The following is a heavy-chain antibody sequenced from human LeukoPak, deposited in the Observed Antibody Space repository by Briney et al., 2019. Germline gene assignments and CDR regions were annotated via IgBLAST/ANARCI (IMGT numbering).Heavy chain of an antibody. CDR2: IKQDGSEK. J-gene: IGHJ4*02. CDR3: ARDRGSSGWYEFDY. D-gene: IGHD6-19*01. Sequence: PGGSLRISCAASGFTSSSYWMSWVRQAPGKGLEWVANIKQDGSEKYYVDSVKGRFTISRDNAKNSLYLQMNSLRAGDTAVYYCARDRGSSGWYEFDYWGQGTLVTVSS. CDR1: GFTSSSYW. V-gene: IGHV3-7*01.